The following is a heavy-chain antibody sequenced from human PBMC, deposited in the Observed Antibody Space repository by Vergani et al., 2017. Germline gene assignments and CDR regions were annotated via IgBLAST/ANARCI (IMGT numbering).Heavy chain of an antibody. CDR1: GYTFTGYY. CDR2: INPNSGGT. J-gene: IGHJ6*03. D-gene: IGHD6-19*01. V-gene: IGHV1-2*02. CDR3: ARDLRRSSGWYCPGNYYYYMDV. Sequence: QVQLVQSGAEVKKPGASVKVSCKASGYTFTGYYMHWVRQAPGQGLEWMGWINPNSGGTNYAQKFQGRVTMTRDTSSSTAYMELSSLSSDDTAVYYFARDLRRSSGWYCPGNYYYYMDVWGKGTTVTVSS.